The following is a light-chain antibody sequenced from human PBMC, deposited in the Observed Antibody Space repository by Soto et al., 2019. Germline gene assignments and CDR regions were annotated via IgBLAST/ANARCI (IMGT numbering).Light chain of an antibody. V-gene: IGLV2-8*01. CDR2: DVT. CDR3: SSYAGSNIDYV. CDR1: SSDVGAYEY. Sequence: QSALIQPPSASGSPGQSVTISCAGSSSDVGAYEYVSWYQQHPSKAPKLIVDDVTERPSGVPDRFSGSKSGNTASLTISGLQAEDEADYYCSSYAGSNIDYVFGTGTKVTVL. J-gene: IGLJ1*01.